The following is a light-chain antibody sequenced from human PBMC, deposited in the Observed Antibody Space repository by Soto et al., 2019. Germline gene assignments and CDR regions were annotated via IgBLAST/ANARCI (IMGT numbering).Light chain of an antibody. CDR3: QQYNNWPPYT. Sequence: EIVMTQSPATLPVSPGERATLSCRASQSVSSNLAWYQQKPGQAPRLLIYGASTRATGIPARFSGSGSGTEFTLTISSLQSEDFAVYYGQQYNNWPPYTFGQGTKLEIK. CDR1: QSVSSN. V-gene: IGKV3-15*01. CDR2: GAS. J-gene: IGKJ2*01.